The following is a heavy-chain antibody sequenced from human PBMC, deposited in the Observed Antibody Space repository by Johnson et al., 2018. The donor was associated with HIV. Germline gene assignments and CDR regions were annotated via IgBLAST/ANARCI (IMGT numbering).Heavy chain of an antibody. D-gene: IGHD3-22*01. CDR3: AFDI. Sequence: VQLVESGGGVVRPGGSLRLSCEASGFTFDDYGMSWVRQGPGKGLEWVSVIYSGGTTYYAASVKGRFTISRDNSKNTLYLQMNNLRALYYYDRGDAFDIWGQGTMVTVSS. V-gene: IGHV3-66*01. CDR1: GFTFDDYG. J-gene: IGHJ3*02. CDR2: IYSGGTT.